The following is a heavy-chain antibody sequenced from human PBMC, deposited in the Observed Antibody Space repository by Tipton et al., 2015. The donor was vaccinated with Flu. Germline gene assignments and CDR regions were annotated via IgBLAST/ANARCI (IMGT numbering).Heavy chain of an antibody. V-gene: IGHV4-34*01. J-gene: IGHJ4*02. CDR2: INHSGST. D-gene: IGHD4-17*01. CDR1: GGSISSYY. CDR3: AMEGPYGDFDY. Sequence: TLSLTCTVSGGSISSYYWSWIRQPPRKGLEWIGEINHSGSTNYNPSLKSRVTISVDTSKNQFSLKLSSVTAADTAVYYCAMEGPYGDFDYWGQGTLVTVSS.